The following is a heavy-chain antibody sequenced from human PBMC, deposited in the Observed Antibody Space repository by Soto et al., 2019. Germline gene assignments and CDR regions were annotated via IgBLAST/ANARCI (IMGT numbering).Heavy chain of an antibody. D-gene: IGHD2-2*02. CDR1: AYSISSGYY. CDR3: ARGDIVVVPAAIREVWFDP. V-gene: IGHV4-38-2*01. Sequence: SETLSLTCAVSAYSISSGYYWGWIRQPPGKGLEWIGSIYHSGSTYYNPSLKSRVTISVDTSKNQFSLKLSSVTAADTAVYYCARGDIVVVPAAIREVWFDPWGQGTLVTAPQ. CDR2: IYHSGST. J-gene: IGHJ5*02.